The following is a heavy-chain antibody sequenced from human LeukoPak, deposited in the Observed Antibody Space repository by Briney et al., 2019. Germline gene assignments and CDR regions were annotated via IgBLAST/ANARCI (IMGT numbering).Heavy chain of an antibody. D-gene: IGHD2-2*02. CDR2: INPNSGNT. CDR3: ARGHCSSTSCYTFGDY. CDR1: GYTFTGYY. J-gene: IGHJ4*02. Sequence: GASVKVSCKASGYTFTGYYMHWVRQAPGQGLEWMGWINPNSGNTGYAQKFQGRVTMTRNTSISTAYMELSSLRSEDTAVYYCARGHCSSTSCYTFGDYWGQGTLVTVSS. V-gene: IGHV1-8*02.